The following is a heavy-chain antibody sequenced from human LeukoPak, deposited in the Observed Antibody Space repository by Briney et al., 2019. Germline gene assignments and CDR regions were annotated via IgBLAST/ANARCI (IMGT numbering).Heavy chain of an antibody. V-gene: IGHV3-11*01. J-gene: IGHJ4*02. CDR2: SSSSGSTM. Sequence: PGGSLRLSCVASGFTLSDYYMSWIRQAPGKGLEGVSYSSSSGSTMYYADSVKGRFAISRDNAKNSLYLQMNSLRAEDTAVYYCARRRDFIDYWGQGTLVTVSS. CDR1: GFTLSDYY. CDR3: ARRRDFIDY. D-gene: IGHD3/OR15-3a*01.